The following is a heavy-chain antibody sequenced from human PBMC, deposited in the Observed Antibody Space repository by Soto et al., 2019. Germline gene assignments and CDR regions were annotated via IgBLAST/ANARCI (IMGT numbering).Heavy chain of an antibody. Sequence: ASVKVSCKASGYTFTSYGISWVRQAPGQGLEWMGWISAYNGNTNYAQKLQGRVTMTTDTSTSTAYMELRSLRSDDTAVYYCARAVGGGSSWYGVMDVWGQGTTVTVSS. CDR2: ISAYNGNT. CDR3: ARAVGGGSSWYGVMDV. CDR1: GYTFTSYG. V-gene: IGHV1-18*01. D-gene: IGHD6-13*01. J-gene: IGHJ6*02.